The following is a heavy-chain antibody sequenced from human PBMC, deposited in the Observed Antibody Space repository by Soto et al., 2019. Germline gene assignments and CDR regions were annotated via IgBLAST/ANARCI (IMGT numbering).Heavy chain of an antibody. CDR3: ARLLFGGPYYYYHYGLVV. J-gene: IGHJ6*02. CDR1: GYSFTSYW. D-gene: IGHD3-10*01. V-gene: IGHV5-51*01. Sequence: GESLKISCKGSGYSFTSYWIGWVRQMPGKGLEWMGIIYPGDSDTRYSPSFQGQVTISADKSISTAYLQWSSLKASDTAIYYCARLLFGGPYYYYHYGLVVRGQGTTVNLSS. CDR2: IYPGDSDT.